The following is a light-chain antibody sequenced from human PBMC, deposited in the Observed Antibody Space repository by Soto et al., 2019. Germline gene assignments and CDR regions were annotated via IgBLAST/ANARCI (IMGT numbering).Light chain of an antibody. V-gene: IGKV1-33*01. CDR1: QDISND. J-gene: IGKJ5*01. Sequence: DIQMTQSPSSLSASVGDRVTITCQASQDISNDLNWYQQKPGKAPKLLIYDASNLEKGVPSRFSGSGSGTDLTFTITSLQPEDIATYYCQQYDNLPWAFGQGTRLEIK. CDR2: DAS. CDR3: QQYDNLPWA.